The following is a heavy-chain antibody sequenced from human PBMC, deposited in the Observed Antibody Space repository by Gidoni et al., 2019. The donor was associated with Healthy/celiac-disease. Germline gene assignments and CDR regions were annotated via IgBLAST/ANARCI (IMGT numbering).Heavy chain of an antibody. V-gene: IGHV4-34*01. CDR2: INHSGST. CDR3: ARAGYDILTGYGVYYYYGMDV. Sequence: QVQLQQWGAGLLKPSETLSLTCAVYGGSFSGYYWSWIRQPPGKGLEWIGEINHSGSTNYNPSLKSRVTISVDTSKNQFSLKLSSVTAADTAVYYCARAGYDILTGYGVYYYYGMDVWGQGTTVTVSS. CDR1: GGSFSGYY. D-gene: IGHD3-9*01. J-gene: IGHJ6*02.